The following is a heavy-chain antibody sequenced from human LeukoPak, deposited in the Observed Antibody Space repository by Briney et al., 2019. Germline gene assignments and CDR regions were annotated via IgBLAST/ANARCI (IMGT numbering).Heavy chain of an antibody. CDR2: IHDSGNT. D-gene: IGHD3/OR15-3a*01. CDR1: GGSISSGNYY. CDR3: ARHFYGTAYRNYYFYYMDV. V-gene: IGHV4-39*01. J-gene: IGHJ6*03. Sequence: SETLSLTCTVSGGSISSGNYYWGWIRQPPGQGLEWIGAIHDSGNTHYYPALKTRVTISVDTSKTQFSLKLTSVTAADTAVYFCARHFYGTAYRNYYFYYMDVWGKGTTVTVSS.